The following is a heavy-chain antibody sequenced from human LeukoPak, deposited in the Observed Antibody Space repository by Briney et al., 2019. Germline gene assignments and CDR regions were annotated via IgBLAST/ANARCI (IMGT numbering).Heavy chain of an antibody. CDR2: ISGSGGRT. D-gene: IGHD2-2*01. CDR1: GFTFSSYA. Sequence: PGGSLRLSCAPSGFTFSSYAMSCVREAPGEGLEWVSAISGSGGRTHYAHSVKGRFTTYRDNSKNTLYLQMNSLRAEDTAVYYCAKAHRRYCSSTSCYWDYWGQGTLVTVSS. J-gene: IGHJ4*02. CDR3: AKAHRRYCSSTSCYWDY. V-gene: IGHV3-23*01.